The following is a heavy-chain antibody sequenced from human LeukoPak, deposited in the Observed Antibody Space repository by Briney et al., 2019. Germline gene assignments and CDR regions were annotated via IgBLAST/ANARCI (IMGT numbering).Heavy chain of an antibody. J-gene: IGHJ4*02. CDR1: GGSISSSSYY. V-gene: IGHV4-39*01. Sequence: PSDTLSLTCTVSGGSISSSSYYCGWIRQPPGRGLEWIGSIFYIVSTVYDTSFENRVTSSVATSKNKSYLKLSPVTAADTAVYYSARQDVVVVAATHDVFDYWGQGTLVTVSS. D-gene: IGHD2-15*01. CDR3: ARQDVVVVAATHDVFDY. CDR2: IFYIVST.